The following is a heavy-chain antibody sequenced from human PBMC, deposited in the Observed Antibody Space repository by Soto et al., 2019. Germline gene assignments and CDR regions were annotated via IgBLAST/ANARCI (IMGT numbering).Heavy chain of an antibody. CDR2: INQSGST. V-gene: IGHV4-34*01. Sequence: PSETLSLTCAVYGGSFSGYYWCWIRQPPGKGLEWIGEINQSGSTNYNPSLKSRVTISVDTSKNQFSLKLSSVTAADTAVYYCARTYSSSWSPFDYWGQGTLVTVSS. J-gene: IGHJ4*02. CDR1: GGSFSGYY. CDR3: ARTYSSSWSPFDY. D-gene: IGHD6-13*01.